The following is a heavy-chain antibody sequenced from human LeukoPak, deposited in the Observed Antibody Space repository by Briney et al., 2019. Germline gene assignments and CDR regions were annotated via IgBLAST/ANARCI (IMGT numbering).Heavy chain of an antibody. CDR1: GFTFSSYA. J-gene: IGHJ4*02. CDR3: AKDLSGGTGAPDY. CDR2: ISGSGGST. V-gene: IGHV3-23*01. Sequence: GGSLRLSCAASGFTFSSYAMSWVRQAPGEGLEWVSAISGSGGSTYYADSVKGRFTISRDNSKNTLYLQMNSLRAEDTAVYYCAKDLSGGTGAPDYWGQGTLVTVSS. D-gene: IGHD4-23*01.